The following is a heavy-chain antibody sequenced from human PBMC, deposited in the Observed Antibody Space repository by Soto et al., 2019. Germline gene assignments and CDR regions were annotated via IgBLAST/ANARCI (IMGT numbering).Heavy chain of an antibody. CDR3: ARGPLRITMIVVVIGDAFDI. Sequence: ASVKVSCKASGYTFTSYAMHWVRQAPGQRLEWMEWINAGNGNTKYSQKFQGRITITRDTSASTAYMELSSLRSEDTAVYYCARGPLRITMIVVVIGDAFDIRGQGTMVTVSS. J-gene: IGHJ3*02. V-gene: IGHV1-3*01. CDR1: GYTFTSYA. CDR2: INAGNGNT. D-gene: IGHD3-22*01.